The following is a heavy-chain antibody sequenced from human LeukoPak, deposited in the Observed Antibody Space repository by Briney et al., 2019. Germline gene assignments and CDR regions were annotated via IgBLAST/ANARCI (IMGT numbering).Heavy chain of an antibody. V-gene: IGHV1-69*13. CDR3: ATVPSCSGGTCYTDLRDFFDH. D-gene: IGHD2-15*01. CDR1: GGTFSSHA. Sequence: SVKVSCKASGGTFSSHAIGWLRQAPGQGLEWMGGIIPIFGTRNYAQKFQGRVTLTADESTTTAYMELNSLRSEDSAVYYCATVPSCSGGTCYTDLRDFFDHWGQGTLVTVSS. J-gene: IGHJ4*02. CDR2: IIPIFGTR.